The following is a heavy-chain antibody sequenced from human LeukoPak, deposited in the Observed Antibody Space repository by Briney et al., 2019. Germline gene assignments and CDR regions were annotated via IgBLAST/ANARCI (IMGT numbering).Heavy chain of an antibody. J-gene: IGHJ3*02. CDR3: ASDPMGDDAFDI. Sequence: SETLSLTCTVSGGSISSYYWSWIRQPPGKGLEWIGYIYYSGSTNYNPSLKSRVTISVDTSKNQFSLKLSSVTAADTAVYYCASDPMGDDAFDIWGQGTMVTVSS. D-gene: IGHD1-26*01. CDR2: IYYSGST. V-gene: IGHV4-59*01. CDR1: GGSISSYY.